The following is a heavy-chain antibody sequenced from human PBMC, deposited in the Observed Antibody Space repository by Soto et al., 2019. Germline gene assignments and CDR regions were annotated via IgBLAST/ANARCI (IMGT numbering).Heavy chain of an antibody. V-gene: IGHV4-30-4*01. J-gene: IGHJ6*04. CDR1: VVSISSGDYY. CDR3: ASSHIKGMDL. CDR2: IYYSGNT. Sequence: SETLSLTCSVSVVSISSGDYYWSWIRQPPWKGLEWIGNIYYSGNTYYNPSLKSRLIISIDTSKNQFSLKVGSLTAADTAVYYCASSHIKGMDLWGEGTPVTVSS.